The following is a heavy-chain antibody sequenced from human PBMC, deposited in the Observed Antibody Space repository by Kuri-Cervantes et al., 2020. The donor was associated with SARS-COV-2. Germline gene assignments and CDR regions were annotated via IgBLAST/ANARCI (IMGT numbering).Heavy chain of an antibody. CDR3: ASTYYDILTGYYAASYFQY. CDR2: INPDGSYT. Sequence: GESLKISCAASGFTFSGHWIHWVRQAPGKGLVWVSRINPDGSYTNNADSVKGRFTISRDNAKNSLYLQMNSLRAEDTAVYYCASTYYDILTGYYAASYFQYWGQGTLVTVSS. J-gene: IGHJ4*02. CDR1: GFTFSGHW. D-gene: IGHD3-9*01. V-gene: IGHV3-74*01.